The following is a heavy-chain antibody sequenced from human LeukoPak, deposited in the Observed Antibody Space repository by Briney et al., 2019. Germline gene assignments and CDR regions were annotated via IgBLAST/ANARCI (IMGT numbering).Heavy chain of an antibody. D-gene: IGHD2-15*01. CDR2: IYYSGST. J-gene: IGHJ4*02. CDR1: GGSISSGDYY. Sequence: SETLSLTCTVSGGSISSGDYYWSWIRQPPGKGLEWIGYIYYSGSTYYNPSLKSRVTISVDTSKNQFSLKLSSVTAADTAVYYCARVPIVVVVAATRPGRFFFDYWGQGTLVTVSS. CDR3: ARVPIVVVVAATRPGRFFFDY. V-gene: IGHV4-30-4*01.